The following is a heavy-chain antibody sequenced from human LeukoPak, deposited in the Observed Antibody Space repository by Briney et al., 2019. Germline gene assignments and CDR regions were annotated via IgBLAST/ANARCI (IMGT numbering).Heavy chain of an antibody. CDR1: GGSFSGFY. CDR3: ARGPDSGSHFAWFDP. J-gene: IGHJ5*02. V-gene: IGHV4-34*01. Sequence: SETLSLTCAVYGGSFSGFYWSWVRKPPGKGLEWIGEINHSGSTHYNPSFKSRVTILVDTSRNQLSLKLTSVTAADTAVYYCARGPDSGSHFAWFDPWGQGTLVTVSS. CDR2: INHSGST. D-gene: IGHD3-10*01.